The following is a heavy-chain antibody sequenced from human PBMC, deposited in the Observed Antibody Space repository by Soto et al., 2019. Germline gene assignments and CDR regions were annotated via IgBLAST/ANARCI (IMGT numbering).Heavy chain of an antibody. D-gene: IGHD6-6*01. CDR3: AREFSNSPEAFDS. CDR1: GGSVNSDDYY. CDR2: IYYTGST. V-gene: IGHV4-61*08. J-gene: IGHJ4*02. Sequence: ETLSLTCPVSGGSVNSDDYYWSWIRQPPGRGLEWIGYIYYTGSTNYNPSLKSRVTISVDTSRNQFSLKLSSVTAADTAVYYCAREFSNSPEAFDSWGQGSLVTVSS.